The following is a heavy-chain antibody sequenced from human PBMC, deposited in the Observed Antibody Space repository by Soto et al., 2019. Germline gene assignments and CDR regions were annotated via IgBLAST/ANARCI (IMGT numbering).Heavy chain of an antibody. CDR1: GFTFSSYG. CDR2: ISNDGNRQ. CDR3: ARDIYSYGSVGTPDI. J-gene: IGHJ3*02. D-gene: IGHD5-18*01. V-gene: IGHV3-30*03. Sequence: GGSLRLSCAASGFTFSSYGMHWVRQAPGKGLEWVAAISNDGNRQLYADSVKDRFTISRDNSRNTLDLQMNNLRTEDTGVYFCARDIYSYGSVGTPDIWGQGTMVTVSS.